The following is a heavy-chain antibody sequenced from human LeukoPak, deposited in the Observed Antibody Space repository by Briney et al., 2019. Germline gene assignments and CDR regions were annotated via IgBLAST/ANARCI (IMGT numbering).Heavy chain of an antibody. CDR2: ISSSSSYI. CDR1: GFTFSSYS. CDR3: ARVGSSGWYGQANGY. D-gene: IGHD6-19*01. Sequence: GGSLRLSCAASGFTFSSYSMNWVRQAPGKGLEWVSSISSSSSYIYYADSVKGRFTISRDNAKNSLYLQMNSLRAEDTAVYYCARVGSSGWYGQANGYWGQGTLVTVSS. J-gene: IGHJ4*02. V-gene: IGHV3-21*04.